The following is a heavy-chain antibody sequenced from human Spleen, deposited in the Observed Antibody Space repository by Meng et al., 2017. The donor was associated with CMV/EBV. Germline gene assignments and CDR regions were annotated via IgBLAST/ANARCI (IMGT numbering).Heavy chain of an antibody. CDR1: GFTVSSNY. D-gene: IGHD2-21*02. J-gene: IGHJ5*02. Sequence: GGSLRLSCAASGFTVSSNYMNWVRQAPGKGLEWVAVISYDGSNKYYADSVKGRFTISRDNSKNTLYLQMNSLRAEDTAVYYCAKSDLSWGQGTLVTVSS. V-gene: IGHV3-30*18. CDR2: ISYDGSNK. CDR3: AKSDLS.